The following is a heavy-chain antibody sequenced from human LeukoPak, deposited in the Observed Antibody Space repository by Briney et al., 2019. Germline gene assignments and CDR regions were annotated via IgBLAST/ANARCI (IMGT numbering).Heavy chain of an antibody. J-gene: IGHJ4*02. CDR3: AKGYSSSWYDLYFDY. V-gene: IGHV3-9*01. Sequence: GGSLRLSCAASGFTFDDYAMHWVRQAPGKGLEWVSGISWNSGSIGYADSVKGRFAISRDNAKNSLYLQMNSLRAEDTALYYCAKGYSSSWYDLYFDYWGQGTLVTVSS. CDR1: GFTFDDYA. D-gene: IGHD6-13*01. CDR2: ISWNSGSI.